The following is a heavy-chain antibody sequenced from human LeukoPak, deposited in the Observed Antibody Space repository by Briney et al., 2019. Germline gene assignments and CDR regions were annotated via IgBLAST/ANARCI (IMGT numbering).Heavy chain of an antibody. Sequence: GGSLRLSCAASGFTFSSYAMSWVRQAPGKGLERVSAISGSGGSTYYADSVKGRFTISRDNSKNTLYLQMNSLRAEDTAVYYCAKGRGVIHSILYYWGQGTLVTVSS. CDR2: ISGSGGST. CDR3: AKGRGVIHSILYY. J-gene: IGHJ4*02. D-gene: IGHD3-10*01. V-gene: IGHV3-23*01. CDR1: GFTFSSYA.